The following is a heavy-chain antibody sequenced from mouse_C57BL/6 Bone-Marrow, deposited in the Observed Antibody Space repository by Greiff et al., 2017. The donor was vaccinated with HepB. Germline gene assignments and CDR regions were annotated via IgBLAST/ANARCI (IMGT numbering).Heavy chain of an antibody. CDR2: ISYDGSN. J-gene: IGHJ2*01. V-gene: IGHV3-6*01. CDR3: ASIRGYFDY. Sequence: DVQLQESGPGLVKPSQSLSLTCSVTGYSITSGYYWNWIRQFPGNKLEWMGYISYDGSNNYNPSLKNRISITRDTAKNQFFLKLSSVTTEDTATYYCASIRGYFDYWGQGTTLTVSS. CDR1: GYSITSGYY.